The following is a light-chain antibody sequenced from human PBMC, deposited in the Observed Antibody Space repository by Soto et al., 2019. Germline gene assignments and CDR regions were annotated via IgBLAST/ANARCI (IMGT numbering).Light chain of an antibody. V-gene: IGKV1-5*03. CDR2: KAS. J-gene: IGKJ2*01. CDR1: QSISSW. CDR3: LQYNSYPYT. Sequence: DIQMTQSPSTLSASVGDRVTITCRASQSISSWLAWYQQKPGKAPNLLIYKASSLEGGVPSRFSGSGSGTEFTLTISSLQPDDFGTYFCLQYNSYPYTFGQGTKVDIK.